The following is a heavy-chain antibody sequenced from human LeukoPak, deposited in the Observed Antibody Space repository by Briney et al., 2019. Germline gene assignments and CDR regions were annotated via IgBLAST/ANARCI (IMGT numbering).Heavy chain of an antibody. Sequence: GGSLRLSCAASGFTFSDYYMSWIRQAPGKGLEWVSYISSSGSTIYYADSVKGRFTISRDNSKNTLYLQMNSLRAEDTAVYYCAKGLSRYSSGWYVSDWGQGTLVTVSS. CDR2: ISSSGSTI. D-gene: IGHD6-19*01. CDR3: AKGLSRYSSGWYVSD. V-gene: IGHV3-11*01. J-gene: IGHJ4*02. CDR1: GFTFSDYY.